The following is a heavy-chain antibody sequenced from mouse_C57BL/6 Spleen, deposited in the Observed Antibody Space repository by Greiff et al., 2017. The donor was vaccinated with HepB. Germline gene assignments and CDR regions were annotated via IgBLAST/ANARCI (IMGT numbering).Heavy chain of an antibody. Sequence: EVMLVESGGGLVQPGGSLSLSCAASGFTFTDYYMSWVRQPPGKALEWLGFIRNKANGYTTEYSASVKGRFTISRDNSQSILYLQMHALRAEDSATYYCARAPYFGNYEDYWGQGTTLTVSS. V-gene: IGHV7-3*01. J-gene: IGHJ2*01. CDR3: ARAPYFGNYEDY. CDR1: GFTFTDYY. D-gene: IGHD2-10*01. CDR2: IRNKANGYTT.